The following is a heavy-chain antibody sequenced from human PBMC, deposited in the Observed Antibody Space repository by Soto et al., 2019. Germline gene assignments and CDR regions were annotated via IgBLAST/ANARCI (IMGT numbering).Heavy chain of an antibody. V-gene: IGHV3-23*01. CDR3: ASDYDWPLFDI. Sequence: GGSLRLSCAASGGTFSSYAMSWVRQATGKGLEWVSAISGSGGSTYYTDSVKGRFTISRDNSKNTLYLQMNSLRAEDTAVYYCASDYDWPLFDIWGQGKMVTVSS. J-gene: IGHJ3*02. D-gene: IGHD3-22*01. CDR2: ISGSGGST. CDR1: GGTFSSYA.